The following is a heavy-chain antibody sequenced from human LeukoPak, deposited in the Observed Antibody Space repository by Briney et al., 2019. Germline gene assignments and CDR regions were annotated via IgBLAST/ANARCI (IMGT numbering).Heavy chain of an antibody. CDR3: AKDMAYSSGWYGIDY. J-gene: IGHJ4*02. CDR1: GFTFDDYA. CDR2: ISGDGGST. D-gene: IGHD6-19*01. V-gene: IGHV3-43*02. Sequence: GGSLRLSCEASGFTFDDYAMHWVRQARGKGLEWVSLISGDGGSTHHADSVKGRFTTSRDNSKNSLYLQMNSLRTEDTALYYCAKDMAYSSGWYGIDYWGQGTLVTVSS.